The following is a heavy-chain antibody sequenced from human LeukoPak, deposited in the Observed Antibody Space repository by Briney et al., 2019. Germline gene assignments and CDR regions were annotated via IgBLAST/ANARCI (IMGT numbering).Heavy chain of an antibody. V-gene: IGHV1-2*02. CDR2: INPNSGGT. J-gene: IGHJ4*02. CDR1: GYTFTGYY. Sequence: ASVKVSCKASGYTFTGYYMHWARQAPGQGLEWMGWINPNSGGTNYAQKFQGRVTMTRDTSISTAYMELSRLRSDDTAVYYRARALRQQMAAVDYWGQGTLVTVSS. D-gene: IGHD6-13*01. CDR3: ARALRQQMAAVDY.